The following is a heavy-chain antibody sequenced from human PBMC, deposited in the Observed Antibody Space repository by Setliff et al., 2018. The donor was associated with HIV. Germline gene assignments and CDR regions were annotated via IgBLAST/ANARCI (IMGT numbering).Heavy chain of an antibody. Sequence: SETLSLTCTVSGGSISSGNYYWNWIRQPAGKGLEWIGRIYTSGRTNYNPSLKSRVTISVDTSKNQFSLKLSSVTAADTAVYYCARARITMIGGRLEPYAFDIWGQGTMVTVSS. CDR1: GGSISSGNYY. D-gene: IGHD3-10*01. CDR2: IYTSGRT. V-gene: IGHV4-61*02. CDR3: ARARITMIGGRLEPYAFDI. J-gene: IGHJ3*02.